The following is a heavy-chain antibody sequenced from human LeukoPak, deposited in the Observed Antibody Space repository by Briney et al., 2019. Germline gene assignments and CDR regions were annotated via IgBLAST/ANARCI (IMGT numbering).Heavy chain of an antibody. CDR1: GGSISSGGYY. J-gene: IGHJ6*03. V-gene: IGHV4-61*08. CDR3: ARVVRQAAAGSYYYYYYMDV. Sequence: PSETLSLTCTVSGGSISSGGYYWSWIRQHPGKGLEWIGEINHSGTTNYNPSLKSRVTISVDTSKNQFSLKLSSVTAADTAVYYCARVVRQAAAGSYYYYYYMDVWGKGTTVTVSS. CDR2: INHSGTT. D-gene: IGHD6-13*01.